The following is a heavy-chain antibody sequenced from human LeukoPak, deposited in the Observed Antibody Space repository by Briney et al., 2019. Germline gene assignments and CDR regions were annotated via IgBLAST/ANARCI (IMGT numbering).Heavy chain of an antibody. CDR2: ISFDANTK. CDR3: ARDPSQGDS. J-gene: IGHJ4*02. CDR1: GFTFSTYA. Sequence: GGSLRPSCAAPGFTFSTYAMRVVRPPPGKGREWVAVISFDANTKYYADSVKGRFTISRDNSKNTVYLQMNSLRPEDTAVYYCARDPSQGDSWGQGTLVTVSS. V-gene: IGHV3-30-3*01.